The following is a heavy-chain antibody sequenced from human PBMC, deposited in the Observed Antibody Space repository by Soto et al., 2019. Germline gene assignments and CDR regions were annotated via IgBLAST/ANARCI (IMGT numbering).Heavy chain of an antibody. D-gene: IGHD4-4*01. CDR2: IYNSRAT. J-gene: IGHJ4*02. CDR3: ARLHEALDF. V-gene: IGHV4-61*01. CDR1: SGSVSSGRYY. Sequence: SETLYLTCTVSSGSVSSGRYYWCWIRQPPGKGLEWIGYIYNSRATSYNPSLKSRVSISVDTSKNQFSLKLSSVTAADTAVYYCARLHEALDFWGQGTLVTVSS.